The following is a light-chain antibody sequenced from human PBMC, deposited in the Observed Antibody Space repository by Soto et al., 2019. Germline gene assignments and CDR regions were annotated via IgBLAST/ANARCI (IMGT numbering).Light chain of an antibody. CDR3: QQYGRSPLMYS. CDR2: GAS. J-gene: IGKJ2*03. CDR1: QTITSNF. V-gene: IGKV3-20*01. Sequence: EIVLTQSPGTLSLSPGERATLSCSASQTITSNFLAWYQQKPGQAPRLLIYGASTRAAGAPDRFSGSGSGTDVTLTITRLEPEDFAVYYCQQYGRSPLMYSFGQGTKLGVK.